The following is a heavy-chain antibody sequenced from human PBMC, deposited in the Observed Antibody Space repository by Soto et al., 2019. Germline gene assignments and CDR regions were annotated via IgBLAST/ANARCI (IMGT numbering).Heavy chain of an antibody. CDR3: ARDLNLGSFDY. V-gene: IGHV3-48*01. Sequence: EVQLVESRGGLVQPGGSLRLSCAASGFTFSSYSMNWVRQAPGKGLEWVSYISSSSSTIYYADSVKGRFTISRDNAKNSLYLQMNSLRAEDTAVYYCARDLNLGSFDYWGQGTLVTVSS. J-gene: IGHJ4*02. CDR1: GFTFSSYS. CDR2: ISSSSSTI.